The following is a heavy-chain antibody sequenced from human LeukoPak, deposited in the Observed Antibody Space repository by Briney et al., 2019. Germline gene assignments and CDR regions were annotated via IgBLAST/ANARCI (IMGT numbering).Heavy chain of an antibody. D-gene: IGHD1-7*01. CDR1: GFPFSIYG. V-gene: IGHV3-23*01. CDR3: AKNRVVFNWNYAYYFDY. J-gene: IGHJ4*02. Sequence: GGSLRLSCAGSGFPFSIYGMNWVRQAPGKGLEWVSGISPGGGPTYYADSVKGRFTISRDNSKNTLYLQMNSLRAEDTAVYYCAKNRVVFNWNYAYYFDYWGQGTLVTVSS. CDR2: ISPGGGPT.